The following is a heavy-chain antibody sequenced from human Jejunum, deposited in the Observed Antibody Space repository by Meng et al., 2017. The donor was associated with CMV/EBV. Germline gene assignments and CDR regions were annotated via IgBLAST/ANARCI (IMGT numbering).Heavy chain of an antibody. D-gene: IGHD2-2*01. CDR3: ARQTVVAGSYYGMDV. Sequence: GFPVSSHSLSWVRQAPGKGLEWVSLIYSGGTAYYADSVKGRFTISRDNSKNALSLQMGSLRAEDTAVYYCARQTVVAGSYYGMDVWGQGTTVTVSS. V-gene: IGHV3-66*02. J-gene: IGHJ6*02. CDR1: GFPVSSHS. CDR2: IYSGGTA.